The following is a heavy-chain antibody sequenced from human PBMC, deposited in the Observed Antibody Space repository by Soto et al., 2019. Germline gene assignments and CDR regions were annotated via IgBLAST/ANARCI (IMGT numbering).Heavy chain of an antibody. D-gene: IGHD1-26*01. CDR1: GYTFTGYY. J-gene: IGHJ6*02. Sequence: ASVKVSCKASGYTFTGYYMHWVRQAPGQGLEWMGWINPNSGGTNYAQKFQSWVTMTRDTSISTEYMELSRLRSDDTAVYYCARQPSGSYFYYYYGMDVWGQGTTVTVSS. CDR2: INPNSGGT. CDR3: ARQPSGSYFYYYYGMDV. V-gene: IGHV1-2*04.